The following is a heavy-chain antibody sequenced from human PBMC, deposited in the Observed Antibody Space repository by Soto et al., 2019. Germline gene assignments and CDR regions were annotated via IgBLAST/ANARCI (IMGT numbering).Heavy chain of an antibody. Sequence: PSETLSLTCTVSGGSISSSSYYWGWIRQPPGKGLEWIGSIYYSGSTYYNPSLKSRVTISVDTSKNQFSLKLSSVTAADTAVYYCARHGYVYSSPLEGFYYYGMDVWGQGTTVTVSS. CDR2: IYYSGST. D-gene: IGHD6-13*01. V-gene: IGHV4-39*01. J-gene: IGHJ6*02. CDR3: ARHGYVYSSPLEGFYYYGMDV. CDR1: GGSISSSSYY.